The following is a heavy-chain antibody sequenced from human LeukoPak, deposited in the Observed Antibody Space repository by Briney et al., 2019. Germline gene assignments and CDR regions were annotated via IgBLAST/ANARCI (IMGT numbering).Heavy chain of an antibody. J-gene: IGHJ4*02. CDR2: MSGSGRNI. V-gene: IGHV3-23*01. D-gene: IGHD3-10*01. Sequence: GGSLRLSCAASGFSFSIYNMNWVRQAPGKGLECVSGMSGSGRNIYYADFVKGRFTISRDNSKNTLYLQMNSLRVEDTAVYYCAKVDDLWFGEFLFDYWGQGTLVPVSS. CDR1: GFSFSIYN. CDR3: AKVDDLWFGEFLFDY.